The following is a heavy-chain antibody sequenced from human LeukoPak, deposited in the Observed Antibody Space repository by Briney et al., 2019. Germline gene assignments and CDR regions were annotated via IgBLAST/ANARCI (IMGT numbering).Heavy chain of an antibody. CDR1: GYTFTSYD. Sequence: GASVKVSCKASGYTFTSYDINWVRQATGQGLEWMGWMNPNGGNTGYAQKFQGRVTMTRNTSISTAYMELSSLRSEDTAVYYCARANPVGATPNFDYWGQGTLVTVSS. D-gene: IGHD1-26*01. V-gene: IGHV1-8*01. CDR2: MNPNGGNT. CDR3: ARANPVGATPNFDY. J-gene: IGHJ4*02.